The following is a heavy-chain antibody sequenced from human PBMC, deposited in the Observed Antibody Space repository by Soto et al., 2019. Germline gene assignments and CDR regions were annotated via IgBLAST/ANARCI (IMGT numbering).Heavy chain of an antibody. D-gene: IGHD3-10*01. Sequence: QVQLVQSGAEVKKPGSSVKVSCKASGGTFSSYTISWVRQAPGQGLEWMGRIIPILGIANCAQKFQGRVTITADKSTSTAYMELSSLRSEDTAVYYCARTLGIGQLSYYYYGMDVWGQGTTVTVSS. CDR1: GGTFSSYT. J-gene: IGHJ6*02. V-gene: IGHV1-69*02. CDR3: ARTLGIGQLSYYYYGMDV. CDR2: IIPILGIA.